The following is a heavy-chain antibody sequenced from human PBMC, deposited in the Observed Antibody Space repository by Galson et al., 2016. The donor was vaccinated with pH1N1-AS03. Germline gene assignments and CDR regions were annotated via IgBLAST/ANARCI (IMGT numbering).Heavy chain of an antibody. CDR2: ISDSGTT. J-gene: IGHJ5*02. CDR3: RGTKCYGRFDP. D-gene: IGHD2-8*01. Sequence: TLSLTCTVSGVSVRSDYWSWVRQPPGKGLEWLAYISDSGTTNYNPSLKSRVTISVEPSKNQFSLRLISVTAADTAVYYWRGTKCYGRFDPWGQGTLVTVSS. V-gene: IGHV4-59*02. CDR1: GVSVRSDY.